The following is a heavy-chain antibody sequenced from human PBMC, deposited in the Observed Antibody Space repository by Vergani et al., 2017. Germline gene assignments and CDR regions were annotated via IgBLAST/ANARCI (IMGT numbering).Heavy chain of an antibody. V-gene: IGHV1-18*04. CDR2: ISAYNANT. CDR3: ARGGGQTALDL. D-gene: IGHD5-18*01. Sequence: QVQLVQSGAEVKKPGASVKVSCEGSGYTFRNYGITWVRQAPGQGLQWMGWISAYNANTNFAQKLQGRVFMTTDTSTRTAYMELRSLRSDDTAVYYCARGGGQTALDLWGQGTLVTVSS. CDR1: GYTFRNYG. J-gene: IGHJ4*02.